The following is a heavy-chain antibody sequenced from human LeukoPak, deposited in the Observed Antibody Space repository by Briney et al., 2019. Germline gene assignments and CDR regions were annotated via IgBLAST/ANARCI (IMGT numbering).Heavy chain of an antibody. Sequence: GGSLRLSCAASGFTFDDYAMHWVRQAPGKGLEWVSLISWGGGSTYYADSVKGRFTISRDNSKNSLYLHMNSLRAEDTALYYCAKDRSGNSYGHFDYWGQGTLVTISS. CDR2: ISWGGGST. V-gene: IGHV3-43D*04. CDR3: AKDRSGNSYGHFDY. CDR1: GFTFDDYA. J-gene: IGHJ4*02. D-gene: IGHD3-10*01.